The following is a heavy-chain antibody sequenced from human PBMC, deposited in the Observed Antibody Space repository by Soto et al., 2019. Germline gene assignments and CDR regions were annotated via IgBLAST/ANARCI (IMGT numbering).Heavy chain of an antibody. CDR2: IHYSGRT. CDR3: GRAHRDLQQLVPYYYSMDV. Sequence: SETFSITCTVSAGSISSGAYYLSWIRQPTGKGLEWIGYIHYSGRTYHNPSLKSRVTISVDTSKNQFSLKLTSVTAADTAVYYCGRAHRDLQQLVPYYYSMDVWGQGTTVT. V-gene: IGHV4-30-4*01. D-gene: IGHD6-13*01. CDR1: AGSISSGAYY. J-gene: IGHJ6*02.